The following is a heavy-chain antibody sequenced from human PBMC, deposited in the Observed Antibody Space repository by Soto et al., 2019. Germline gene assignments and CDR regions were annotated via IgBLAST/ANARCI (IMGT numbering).Heavy chain of an antibody. J-gene: IGHJ6*03. D-gene: IGHD6-19*01. CDR2: ISGSGGST. V-gene: IGHV3-23*01. CDR1: GFTFSSYA. Sequence: PGGSLRLSCAASGFTFSSYAMSWVRQAPGKGLEWVSAISGSGGSTYYADSVKGRFTISRDNSKNTLYLQMNSLRAEDTAVYYCARDRKAVAGNYYYYYMDVWGKGTTVTV. CDR3: ARDRKAVAGNYYYYYMDV.